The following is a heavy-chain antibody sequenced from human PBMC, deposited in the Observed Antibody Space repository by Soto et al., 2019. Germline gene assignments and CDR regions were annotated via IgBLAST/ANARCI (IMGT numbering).Heavy chain of an antibody. J-gene: IGHJ4*02. CDR1: GGTFSSYA. V-gene: IGHV1-69*01. D-gene: IGHD5-12*01. CDR2: IIPIFGTA. Sequence: QVQLVQSGAEVKKPGSSVKVSCKASGGTFSSYAISWVRQAPGQGLEWMGGIIPIFGTANYAQKFQGRVTITADESTSTAYMELSSLRSEYTAVYYCARDRSVKYSGYDLWCLDYWGQGTLVTVSS. CDR3: ARDRSVKYSGYDLWCLDY.